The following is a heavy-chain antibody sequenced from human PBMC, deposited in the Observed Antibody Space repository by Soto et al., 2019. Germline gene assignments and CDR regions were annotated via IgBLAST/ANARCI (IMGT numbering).Heavy chain of an antibody. CDR3: ARIRYQLPSSVLWLDP. CDR1: GGSISTSFYY. D-gene: IGHD3-16*01. CDR2: IHYSGAT. V-gene: IGHV4-31*03. Sequence: SETLSLTCTVSGGSISTSFYYWSWIRQVPGKGPEWMGYIHYSGATHYNPSLKSRLTISLDTSKNQFSLRLSSVTAADTAVYFCARIRYQLPSSVLWLDPWGQGTPVNVS. J-gene: IGHJ5*02.